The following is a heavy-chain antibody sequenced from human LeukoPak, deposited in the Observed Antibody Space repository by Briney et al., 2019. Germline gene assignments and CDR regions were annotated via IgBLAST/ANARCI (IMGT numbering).Heavy chain of an antibody. CDR3: AKSSLAHQGYFSAMDV. CDR2: IRYDGSNK. CDR1: GFTFSSYG. V-gene: IGHV3-30*02. J-gene: IGHJ6*02. Sequence: PGGSLRLSCAASGFTFSSYGMHWVRQAPGKGLEWVAFIRYDGSNKYYADSVKGRFTISRDNSKNTLYLQMNSLRAEDTAVYFCAKSSLAHQGYFSAMDVWGQGTTVTVSS.